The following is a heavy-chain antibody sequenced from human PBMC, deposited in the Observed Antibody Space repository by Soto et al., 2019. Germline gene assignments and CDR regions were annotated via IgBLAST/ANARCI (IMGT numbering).Heavy chain of an antibody. V-gene: IGHV3-33*01. J-gene: IGHJ4*02. CDR2: IWYDGNRK. CDR1: GFTFSTYG. D-gene: IGHD3-10*01. CDR3: ARDSDPTCHYSQFDF. Sequence: QVQLVESGGGVVQPGRSLRLSCVTSGFTFSTYGIHWVRQAPGKGLEWVTVIWYDGNRKYYADSVKGRFTISRDNSKNTVYLQMSSLRAEDTAVYYCARDSDPTCHYSQFDFWGQGTLVTVSS.